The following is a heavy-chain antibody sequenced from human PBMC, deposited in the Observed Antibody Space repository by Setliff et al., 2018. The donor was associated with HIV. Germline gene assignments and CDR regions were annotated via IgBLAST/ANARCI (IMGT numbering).Heavy chain of an antibody. J-gene: IGHJ4*02. V-gene: IGHV1-24*01. CDR3: TTGTGYGLFEH. CDR2: IEPEDGKR. D-gene: IGHD6-25*01. CDR1: GIAVTESS. Sequence: ASVKVSCKVSGIAVTESSIHWVRQTPERGLEWMGGIEPEDGKRVDTQKFQGRVTISRDTSTNIGYMALSSLRPEDPAMYYCTTGTGYGLFEHWGQGTPVTVSS.